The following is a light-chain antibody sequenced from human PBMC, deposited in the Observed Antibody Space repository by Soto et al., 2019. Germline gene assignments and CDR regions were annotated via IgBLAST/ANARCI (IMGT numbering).Light chain of an antibody. J-gene: IGKJ1*01. CDR3: QQYGTSRT. CDR1: QSISSD. Sequence: EIVLRESPGTLSLCPGERATLSCRASQSISSDLAWYQQKPGQAPTLLIYGASARATGIPARFSGSGSGTEFTLTISSLQSEDFAVYYCQQYGTSRTFGQGTKVDI. V-gene: IGKV3-15*01. CDR2: GAS.